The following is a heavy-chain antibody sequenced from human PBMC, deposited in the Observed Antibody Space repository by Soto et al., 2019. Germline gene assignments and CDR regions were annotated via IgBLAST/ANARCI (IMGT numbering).Heavy chain of an antibody. J-gene: IGHJ4*02. CDR2: TKNKANSYTT. CDR1: GFTFSDHY. CDR3: GRVRLCGLSGVRCYSRVIDY. D-gene: IGHD2-15*01. Sequence: EVQLVESGGGLVQPGGSLRLSCAASGFTFSDHYMDWVRQAPGKGLEWVGRTKNKANSYTTQYAASVEGRFTISRDDSKNSLYVQMNSVKTEDTAVYYCGRVRLCGLSGVRCYSRVIDYWGQGTLVTVSS. V-gene: IGHV3-72*01.